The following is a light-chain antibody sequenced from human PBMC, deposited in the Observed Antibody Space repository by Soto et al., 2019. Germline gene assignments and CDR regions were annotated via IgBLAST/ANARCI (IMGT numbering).Light chain of an antibody. Sequence: VLAQPPSVSGAPGQRVTISCTGSSSDIGAGYDVHWYQQRPGTAPKLLIYANSNRPSGVPDRFSGSKSGTSASLAITGLQAEDEADYYCQSYDSSLYGYVFGSGTKVTAL. V-gene: IGLV1-40*01. CDR2: ANS. CDR3: QSYDSSLYGYV. CDR1: SSDIGAGYD. J-gene: IGLJ1*01.